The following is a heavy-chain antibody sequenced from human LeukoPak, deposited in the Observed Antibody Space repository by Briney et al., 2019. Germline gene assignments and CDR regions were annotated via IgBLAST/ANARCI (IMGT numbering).Heavy chain of an antibody. CDR3: ARGAYDSSGYYGH. CDR1: GGSISSYY. Sequence: PSETLSLTCTVSGGSISSYYWSWIRQPPGKGLEWIGYIYYSGGTNYNPSLKSRVTISVDTSKNQFSLKLSSVTAADTAVYYCARGAYDSSGYYGHWGQGTLVTVSS. CDR2: IYYSGGT. V-gene: IGHV4-59*01. D-gene: IGHD3-22*01. J-gene: IGHJ4*02.